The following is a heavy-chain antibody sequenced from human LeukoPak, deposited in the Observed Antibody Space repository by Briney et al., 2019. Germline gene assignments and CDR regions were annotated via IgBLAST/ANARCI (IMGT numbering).Heavy chain of an antibody. CDR1: GGSINSGGYY. J-gene: IGHJ4*02. Sequence: PSETLSLTCTVSGGSINSGGYYWGWVRQHPGKGLECIGYIYYSGSTYYNPSLKSRVTISVDTSKNQFSLKLSSVTAADTAVYYCATQSWIQLWLPSSFDYWGQGTLVTVSS. D-gene: IGHD5-18*01. CDR3: ATQSWIQLWLPSSFDY. V-gene: IGHV4-30-4*08. CDR2: IYYSGST.